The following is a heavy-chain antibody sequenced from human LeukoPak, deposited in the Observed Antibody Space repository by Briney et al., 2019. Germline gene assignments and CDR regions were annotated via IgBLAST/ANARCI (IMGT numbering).Heavy chain of an antibody. CDR3: ARDVNLLFFDI. Sequence: GGSLRLSCAASGFTFSSAWMNWVRQAPGKGLEWVGRVKSRRDGGTIDYAAPVQGTFTISRDDSENTLYLQMNSLRADDTAVYYCARDVNLLFFDIWGRGSLVTVSS. CDR1: GFTFSSAW. D-gene: IGHD2/OR15-2a*01. V-gene: IGHV3-15*05. J-gene: IGHJ2*01. CDR2: VKSRRDGGTI.